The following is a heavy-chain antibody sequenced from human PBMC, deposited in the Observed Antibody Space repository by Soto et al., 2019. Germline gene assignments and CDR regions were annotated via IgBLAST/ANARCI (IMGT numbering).Heavy chain of an antibody. CDR3: ARVGIAVAGYFDY. Sequence: GGSLRLSCAASGFTFSSYSMNWVRQAPGKGLEWVSSISSSSSYIYYADSVKGRFTISRDNAKNSLYLQMNSLRAEDTAVYYCARVGIAVAGYFDYWGQGTLVTVSS. D-gene: IGHD6-19*01. CDR1: GFTFSSYS. CDR2: ISSSSSYI. J-gene: IGHJ4*02. V-gene: IGHV3-21*01.